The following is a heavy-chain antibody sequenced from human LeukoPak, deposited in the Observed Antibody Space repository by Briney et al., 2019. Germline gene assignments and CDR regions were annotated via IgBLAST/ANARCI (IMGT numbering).Heavy chain of an antibody. CDR3: ASLEGRDGYYFDY. V-gene: IGHV3-53*01. Sequence: GGSLRLSCAASGFTVSSNYMSWVRQAPGKGLEWVSVIYSGGSTYYADSVKGRFTISRDNSKNTLYLQMNRLRAEDTAVYYCASLEGRDGYYFDYWGQGTLVTVSS. J-gene: IGHJ4*02. D-gene: IGHD5-24*01. CDR1: GFTVSSNY. CDR2: IYSGGST.